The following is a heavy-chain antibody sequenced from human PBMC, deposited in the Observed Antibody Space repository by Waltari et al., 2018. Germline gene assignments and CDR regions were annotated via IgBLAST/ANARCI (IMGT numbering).Heavy chain of an antibody. CDR1: GFNFTTYG. Sequence: QVQLVESGGGVVQPGKSVRLSCAASGFNFTTYGMHWVRQAPGKGLEWVAVIAYDGRNKFYVDAVKGRFSISRDDSKTTVYLQMNDLRPEDTATYYCAKDGRAWFGSGISHFESWGQGTLVTVSS. V-gene: IGHV3-30*18. J-gene: IGHJ4*02. D-gene: IGHD3-10*01. CDR3: AKDGRAWFGSGISHFES. CDR2: IAYDGRNK.